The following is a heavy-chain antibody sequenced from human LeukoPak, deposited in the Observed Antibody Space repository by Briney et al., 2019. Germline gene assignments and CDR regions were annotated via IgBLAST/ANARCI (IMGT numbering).Heavy chain of an antibody. D-gene: IGHD3-10*01. V-gene: IGHV4-59*08. J-gene: IGHJ4*02. Sequence: SETLSLTCTVSGGSISSYYWSWIRQPPGKGLEWIGYIYYSGSTNYNPSLKSRVTISVDTSKNQFSLKLSSVTAADMAVYYCARHGVDYFGSGSFPTPFDYWGQGTLVTVSS. CDR1: GGSISSYY. CDR2: IYYSGST. CDR3: ARHGVDYFGSGSFPTPFDY.